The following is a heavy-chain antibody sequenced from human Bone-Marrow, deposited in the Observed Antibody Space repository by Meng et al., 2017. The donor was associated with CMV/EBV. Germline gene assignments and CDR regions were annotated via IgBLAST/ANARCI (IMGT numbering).Heavy chain of an antibody. CDR3: ARSFEY. Sequence: GGSLRLSCAASGFTFSDYYMTWVRQPPGKGREWVANIKRDGSEAYYADSVKGRFTISRDNAKNSLYLQMNSLRGEDTAVYYCARSFEYWGRGTLVTVSS. V-gene: IGHV3-7*01. J-gene: IGHJ4*02. CDR2: IKRDGSEA. CDR1: GFTFSDYY.